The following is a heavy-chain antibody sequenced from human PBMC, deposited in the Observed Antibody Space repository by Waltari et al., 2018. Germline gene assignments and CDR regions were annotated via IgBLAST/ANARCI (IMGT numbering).Heavy chain of an antibody. D-gene: IGHD6-13*01. CDR1: GGTFSSSA. CDR3: ARSPDKYSSSWYSGY. CDR2: IIPIVGTA. Sequence: QVQLVQSGAEVTKHGYSVKVYCKAYGGTFSSSAISWVRKAAGQGLEWMGGIIPIVGTANYAQKFQGRVTITADKSTSTAYMELSSLRSEDTAVYYCARSPDKYSSSWYSGYWGQGTLVTVSS. V-gene: IGHV1-69*14. J-gene: IGHJ4*02.